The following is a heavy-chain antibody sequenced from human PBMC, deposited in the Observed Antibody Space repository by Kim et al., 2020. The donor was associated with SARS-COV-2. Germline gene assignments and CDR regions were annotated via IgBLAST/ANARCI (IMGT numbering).Heavy chain of an antibody. CDR3: ARLITIFGVVTTGAFDS. J-gene: IGHJ3*02. CDR1: GYSFTSYW. V-gene: IGHV5-51*01. CDR2: IYPGDSDT. D-gene: IGHD3-3*01. Sequence: ESLKISCKGSGYSFTSYWIGWVRQMPGKGLEWMWIIYPGDSDTRYSQSFQGQVTISADKSISTAYLQWSSLKASDTAMYYCARLITIFGVVTTGAFDSWGQGTIVTVSS.